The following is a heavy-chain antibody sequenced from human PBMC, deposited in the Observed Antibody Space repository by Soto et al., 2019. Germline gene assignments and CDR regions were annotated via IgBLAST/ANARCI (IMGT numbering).Heavy chain of an antibody. Sequence: GGSLRLSCAASGFTFSSYAMSWVRQAPGKGLEWVSAISGSGGSTYYADSVKGRFTISRDNSKNTLYLQMNSLRAEDTAVYYWVLGRPYSLDSWGKGTLSPSPQ. V-gene: IGHV3-23*01. D-gene: IGHD6-25*01. CDR3: VLGRPYSLDS. CDR1: GFTFSSYA. CDR2: ISGSGGST. J-gene: IGHJ4*02.